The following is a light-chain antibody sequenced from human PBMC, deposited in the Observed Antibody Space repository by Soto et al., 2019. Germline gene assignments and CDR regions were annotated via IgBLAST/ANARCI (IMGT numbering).Light chain of an antibody. V-gene: IGLV2-14*01. CDR3: RSYTNNSTVV. J-gene: IGLJ2*01. Sequence: QSALTQPASVSGSPGQSITISCTGTSSDVGAYNYVSWYQQHPGKAPKLIISEVSNRPSGVSNRFSGSKSGNTASLTISGLQAEDEADYYCRSYTNNSTVVFGGGTKLTVL. CDR1: SSDVGAYNY. CDR2: EVS.